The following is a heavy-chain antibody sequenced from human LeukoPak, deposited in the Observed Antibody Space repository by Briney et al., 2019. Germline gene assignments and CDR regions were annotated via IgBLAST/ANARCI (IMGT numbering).Heavy chain of an antibody. CDR3: AKDSVTKYDFWSGPTYFVDY. V-gene: IGHV3-23*01. Sequence: QTGGSLRLSCAASGFTFSSYAMSWVRQAPGKGLEWVSAISDSGGSTYYADSVKGRFTISRDNSKNTLYLQMNSLRAEDTAVYYCAKDSVTKYDFWSGPTYFVDYWGQGTLVTVSS. J-gene: IGHJ4*02. D-gene: IGHD3-3*01. CDR2: ISDSGGST. CDR1: GFTFSSYA.